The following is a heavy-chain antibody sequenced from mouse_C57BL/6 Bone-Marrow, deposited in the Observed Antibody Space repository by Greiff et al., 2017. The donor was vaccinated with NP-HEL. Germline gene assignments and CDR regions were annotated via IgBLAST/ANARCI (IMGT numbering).Heavy chain of an antibody. CDR2: IYPGNSDT. CDR1: GYTFTSYW. V-gene: IGHV1-5*01. J-gene: IGHJ1*03. Sequence: EVQLQQSGTVLARPGASVKMSCKTSGYTFTSYWMHWVNQRPGQGLEWIGAIYPGNSDTSYNQTFKGQAKLTAFTSARPAYLELRSLKKEDSAVYDCTRGWYCRMTTVVEGCFDVWGKGTTVTVSA. CDR3: TRGWYCRMTTVVEGCFDV. D-gene: IGHD1-1*01.